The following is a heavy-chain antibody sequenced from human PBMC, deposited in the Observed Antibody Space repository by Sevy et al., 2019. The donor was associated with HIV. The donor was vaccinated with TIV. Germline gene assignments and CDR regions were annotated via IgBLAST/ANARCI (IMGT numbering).Heavy chain of an antibody. CDR2: MSYVGNSE. Sequence: GGSLRLSCAASGFTFSHYALHWVRPAPGKGLEWVAIMSYVGNSEYYADSVKGRFTTSRDNSKNGLYLQTTSLRAEDTALYYCARLSSCGGDCYYFDYWGQGTLVTVSS. V-gene: IGHV3-30*04. D-gene: IGHD2-21*02. J-gene: IGHJ4*02. CDR3: ARLSSCGGDCYYFDY. CDR1: GFTFSHYA.